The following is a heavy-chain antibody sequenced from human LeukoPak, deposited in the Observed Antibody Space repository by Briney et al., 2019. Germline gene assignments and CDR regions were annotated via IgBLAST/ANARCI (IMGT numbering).Heavy chain of an antibody. CDR2: INHSGST. CDR1: GGSFSGYY. D-gene: IGHD3-9*01. V-gene: IGHV4-34*01. Sequence: SETLSLTCTVYGGSFSGYYWSWIRQPPGKGLEWIGEINHSGSTNYNPSLKSRVTISVDTSKNQFSLKLSSVTAADTAVYYCARGLRYFDWLFYYYYYMDVWGKGTTVTISS. J-gene: IGHJ6*03. CDR3: ARGLRYFDWLFYYYYYMDV.